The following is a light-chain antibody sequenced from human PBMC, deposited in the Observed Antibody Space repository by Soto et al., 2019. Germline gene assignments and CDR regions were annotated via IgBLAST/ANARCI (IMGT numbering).Light chain of an antibody. V-gene: IGKV3-15*01. J-gene: IGKJ2*01. Sequence: ENVLTQSPATLSVSPGERATLSCRTSQIXXXXLAWYQQKPGQAPRLLIYGAFIRAPGFPVRFRGTGSGSEFTLTISSLQSEDGALYYCQQYDKWPYTFGQGTNLEIK. CDR3: QQYDKWPYT. CDR2: GAF. CDR1: QIXXXX.